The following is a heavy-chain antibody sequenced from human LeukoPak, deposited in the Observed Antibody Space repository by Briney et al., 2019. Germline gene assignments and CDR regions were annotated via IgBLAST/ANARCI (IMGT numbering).Heavy chain of an antibody. J-gene: IGHJ6*03. CDR3: ARGPLGSDHYYYMDV. V-gene: IGHV3-53*01. Sequence: GGSLTLSCAVSGFTVSSYYMSWVRHAPPTGLEWVSVLYSVGSTYYADCVKGRFTISRDISKNTMYLQMYRRRVQDTAVYYSARGPLGSDHYYYMDVWGKGNTVTMSS. CDR1: GFTVSSYY. CDR2: LYSVGST.